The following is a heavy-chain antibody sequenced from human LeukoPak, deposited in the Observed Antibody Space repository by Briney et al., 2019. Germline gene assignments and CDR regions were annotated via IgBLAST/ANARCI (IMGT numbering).Heavy chain of an antibody. CDR1: GGTFSSYA. J-gene: IGHJ3*02. Sequence: ASVKVSCKASGGTFSSYAISWVRQAPGQGLEWMGGTIPIFGTANYAQKFQGRVTITADKSTSTAYMELSSLRAEDTAVYYCAKEVATMVRGVLGAFDIWGQGTMVTVSS. CDR3: AKEVATMVRGVLGAFDI. D-gene: IGHD3-10*01. V-gene: IGHV1-69*06. CDR2: TIPIFGTA.